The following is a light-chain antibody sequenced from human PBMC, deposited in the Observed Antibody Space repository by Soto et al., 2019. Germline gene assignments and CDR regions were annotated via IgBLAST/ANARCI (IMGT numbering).Light chain of an antibody. CDR3: SSYGGSNNYVL. CDR1: SSDVGGYNY. V-gene: IGLV2-8*01. J-gene: IGLJ2*01. Sequence: QSALTQPPSASGSPGQSVTISCTGTSSDVGGYNYVSWYRQHPGKAPKLMIYEVNKRPSGVPDRFSGSKSGNTAPLTVSGLQAEDEADYYCSSYGGSNNYVLFGGGTKLTVL. CDR2: EVN.